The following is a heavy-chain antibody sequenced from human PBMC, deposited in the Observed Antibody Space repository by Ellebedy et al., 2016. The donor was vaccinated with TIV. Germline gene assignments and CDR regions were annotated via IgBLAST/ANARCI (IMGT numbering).Heavy chain of an antibody. Sequence: MPSETLSLSCAVYGCSFSGYYWSWIRQPPGKGLEWIGEINHSGSTTYNPSLKSRVTISVDTSKNKFSLKLSSVTAADTAVYYCARGLQLVEGDYFDYWGQGTLVTVSS. CDR1: GCSFSGYY. CDR2: INHSGST. CDR3: ARGLQLVEGDYFDY. D-gene: IGHD6-13*01. J-gene: IGHJ4*02. V-gene: IGHV4-34*01.